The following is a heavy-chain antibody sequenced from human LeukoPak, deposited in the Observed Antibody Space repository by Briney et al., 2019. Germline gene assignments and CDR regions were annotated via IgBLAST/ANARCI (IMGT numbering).Heavy chain of an antibody. CDR3: AICLYYYYAMDA. Sequence: GGSLRLSCAASGFTFSSYSMNWVRQAPGKGLEWISYITTSSSTIYYADSVKGRFTISRDNAKNSLYLQMNSLRDEDTAVYYCAICLYYYYAMDAWGQGTTVTVSS. CDR2: ITTSSSTI. J-gene: IGHJ6*02. CDR1: GFTFSSYS. V-gene: IGHV3-48*02. D-gene: IGHD2-2*01.